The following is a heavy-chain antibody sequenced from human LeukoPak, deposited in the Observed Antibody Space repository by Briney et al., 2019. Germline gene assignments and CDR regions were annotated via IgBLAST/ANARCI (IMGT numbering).Heavy chain of an antibody. CDR3: ARALSTAARTTQFDY. CDR2: IWYDGSNK. CDR1: GFAFSTYG. D-gene: IGHD6-6*01. Sequence: GGSLRLSCAASGFAFSTYGMHWVRQAPGKGLEWVAVIWYDGSNKYYADSVKGRFTISRDNSKNTLYLQMNSLRAEDTAVYYWARALSTAARTTQFDYWGQGTLVTVSS. J-gene: IGHJ4*02. V-gene: IGHV3-33*03.